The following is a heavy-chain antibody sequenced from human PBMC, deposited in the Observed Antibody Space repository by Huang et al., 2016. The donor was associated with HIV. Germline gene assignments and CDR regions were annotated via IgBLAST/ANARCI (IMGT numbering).Heavy chain of an antibody. J-gene: IGHJ5*01. CDR3: ARDNRRSTWFDS. CDR1: GSNLFNYG. CDR2: ISGYNGNT. V-gene: IGHV1-18*01. Sequence: QVQLVQSGAEIKRPGASVKVSCKTSGSNLFNYGFSWVRQAPGQGLEWMGWISGYNGNTFYAPKLQDRVTMTIETSTNTAYMEWRRLRSDDTAMYYCARDNRRSTWFDSWGQGTLVTVSS.